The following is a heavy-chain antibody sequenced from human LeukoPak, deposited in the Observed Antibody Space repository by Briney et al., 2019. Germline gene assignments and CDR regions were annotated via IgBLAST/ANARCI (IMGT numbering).Heavy chain of an antibody. V-gene: IGHV4-38-2*02. Sequence: SETLSLTCTVSRYSINNGHYWGWIRQPPGKGLEWIGSFYNSASTLYNPSLRSRVTISADTSKNQLSLKLTSVTAADTAVYYCAGDGNRWWFYYWGQGSLVTVSS. J-gene: IGHJ4*02. CDR1: RYSINNGHY. CDR2: FYNSAST. D-gene: IGHD2-15*01. CDR3: AGDGNRWWFYY.